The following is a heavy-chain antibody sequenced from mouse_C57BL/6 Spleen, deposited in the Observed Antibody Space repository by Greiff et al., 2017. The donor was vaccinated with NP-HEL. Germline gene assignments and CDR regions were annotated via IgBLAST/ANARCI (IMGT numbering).Heavy chain of an antibody. CDR1: GFTFSDYY. CDR2: INYDGSST. Sequence: EVQLVESEGGLVQPGSSMKLSCTASGFTFSDYYMAWVRQVPEKGLEWVANINYDGSSTYYLDSLKSRFIISRDNAKNILYLQMSSLKSEDTATDYCAREVVDYAMDYWGQGTSVTVSS. D-gene: IGHD1-1*01. V-gene: IGHV5-16*01. J-gene: IGHJ4*01. CDR3: AREVVDYAMDY.